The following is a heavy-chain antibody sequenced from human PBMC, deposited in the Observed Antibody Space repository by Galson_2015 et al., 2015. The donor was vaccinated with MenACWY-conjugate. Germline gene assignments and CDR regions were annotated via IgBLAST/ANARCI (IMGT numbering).Heavy chain of an antibody. V-gene: IGHV3-53*01. CDR1: GFTVSTNC. CDR2: ICSGTRT. Sequence: SMRLSCEASGFTVSTNCMSWVRQAPGKGLEWVSIICSGTRTFYADSVKGRFTISGDNSQNTVYLQMNSLRAEDTAMYYCARSGVGFGERWLDPWGQGTLVTVSS. D-gene: IGHD3-16*01. CDR3: ARSGVGFGERWLDP. J-gene: IGHJ5*02.